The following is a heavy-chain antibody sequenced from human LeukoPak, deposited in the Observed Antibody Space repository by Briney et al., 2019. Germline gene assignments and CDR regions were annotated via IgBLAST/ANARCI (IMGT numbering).Heavy chain of an antibody. CDR3: ARFSDIVATMNY. V-gene: IGHV1-69*13. Sequence: SVKVSCKASGGTFISYAISWVRQAPGQGLEWMGGIIPIFGTANYAQKFQGRVTITADESTSTAYMELSSLRSEDTAVYYCARFSDIVATMNYWGQGTLVTVSS. J-gene: IGHJ4*02. D-gene: IGHD5-12*01. CDR1: GGTFISYA. CDR2: IIPIFGTA.